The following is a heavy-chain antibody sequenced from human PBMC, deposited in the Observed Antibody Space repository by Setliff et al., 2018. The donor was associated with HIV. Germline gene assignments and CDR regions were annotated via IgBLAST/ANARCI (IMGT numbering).Heavy chain of an antibody. CDR3: AKGCGGAGFCYYADY. J-gene: IGHJ4*02. Sequence: GGSLRLSCAASGFTFSSYGVHWVRQAPGKGLEWVAVISYDGSNKYYADSVKGRFTISRDNSKNTLYLQMNSLRAEDTAVYYCAKGCGGAGFCYYADYWGQGTVVTVSS. V-gene: IGHV3-30*18. CDR1: GFTFSSYG. CDR2: ISYDGSNK. D-gene: IGHD2-21*01.